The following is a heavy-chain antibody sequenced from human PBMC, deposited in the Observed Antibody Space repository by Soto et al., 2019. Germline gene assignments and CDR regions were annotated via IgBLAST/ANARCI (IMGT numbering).Heavy chain of an antibody. D-gene: IGHD3-10*01. CDR3: TTDYYASNSYFDY. V-gene: IGHV3-15*01. J-gene: IGHJ4*02. Sequence: GGSLRLSCAASGFTFSNAWMSWVRQAPGKGLEWVGRIKSKTDGGTTDYAAPVKGRFTISRDDSKNTLYLQMNSLKTEDTAVYYCTTDYYASNSYFDYWGQGTLVTVSS. CDR2: IKSKTDGGTT. CDR1: GFTFSNAW.